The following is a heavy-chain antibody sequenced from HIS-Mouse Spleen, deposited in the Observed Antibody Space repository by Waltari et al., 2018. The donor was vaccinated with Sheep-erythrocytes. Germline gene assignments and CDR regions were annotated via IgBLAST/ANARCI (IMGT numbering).Heavy chain of an antibody. J-gene: IGHJ1*01. Sequence: EVQLVESGGGLVQPGGSLRLACAASGFTFSRYWMSWVRQAQGKGLEWVANIKQDGSEKYYVDSVKGRFTISRDNAKNSLYLQMNSLRAEDTAVYYCARVRELLYFQHWGQGTLVTVSS. CDR3: ARVRELLYFQH. D-gene: IGHD1-26*01. CDR2: IKQDGSEK. V-gene: IGHV3-7*01. CDR1: GFTFSRYW.